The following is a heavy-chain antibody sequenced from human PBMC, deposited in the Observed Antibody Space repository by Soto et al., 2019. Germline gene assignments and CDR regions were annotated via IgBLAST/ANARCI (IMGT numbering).Heavy chain of an antibody. CDR3: ATRYNVYSSPYYFDY. D-gene: IGHD6-6*01. CDR2: ISAYNGNT. Sequence: ASVKVSGKASGYTFTSYGISWVRQAPGQGLEWMGWISAYNGNTNYAQKLQGRVTMTRDTSTSTVYMELSSLRSEDTAVYYCATRYNVYSSPYYFDYWGQGTLVTVSS. V-gene: IGHV1-18*01. J-gene: IGHJ4*02. CDR1: GYTFTSYG.